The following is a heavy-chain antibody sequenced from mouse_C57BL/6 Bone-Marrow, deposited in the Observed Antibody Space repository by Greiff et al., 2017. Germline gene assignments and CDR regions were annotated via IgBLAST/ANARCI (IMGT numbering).Heavy chain of an antibody. Sequence: QVQLQQSGAELARPGASVKLSCKASGYTFTSYGISWVKQRTGQGLEWIGEIYPRSGNTYYNEKFKGKATLTADKSSSTAYMELRSLTSEDSAVYFFASPKIYYDYDGFAYWGQGTLVTVSA. CDR3: ASPKIYYDYDGFAY. D-gene: IGHD2-4*01. J-gene: IGHJ3*01. CDR2: IYPRSGNT. CDR1: GYTFTSYG. V-gene: IGHV1-81*01.